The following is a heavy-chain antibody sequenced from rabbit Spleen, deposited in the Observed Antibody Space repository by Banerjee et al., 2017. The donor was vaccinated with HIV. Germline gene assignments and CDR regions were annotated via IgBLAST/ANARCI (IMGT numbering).Heavy chain of an antibody. CDR2: INAATGKP. CDR1: GFSFGDRDV. D-gene: IGHD1-1*01. V-gene: IGHV1S45*01. CDR3: ARDLVGVIGWNFYL. Sequence: QEQLVESGGGLVQPEGSLTLTCTASGFSFGDRDVMCWVRQAPGKGLEWIACINAATGKPVYATWAKGRFTISRTSSTTVTLRMTSLTAADRAAYFCARDLVGVIGWNFYLWGPGTLVTV. J-gene: IGHJ6*01.